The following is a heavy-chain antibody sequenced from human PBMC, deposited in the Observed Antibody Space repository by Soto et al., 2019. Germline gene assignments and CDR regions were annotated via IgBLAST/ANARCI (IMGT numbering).Heavy chain of an antibody. Sequence: ASVKVSCKASGYTFTSYGISWVRQAPGQGLEWMGWISAYNGNTNYAQKLQGRVTMTTDTSTSTAYMELRSLRSDDTAVYYCARDRTRITMVRRVIRHLGYWGQGTLVTVSS. CDR1: GYTFTSYG. D-gene: IGHD3-10*01. J-gene: IGHJ4*02. CDR3: ARDRTRITMVRRVIRHLGY. V-gene: IGHV1-18*01. CDR2: ISAYNGNT.